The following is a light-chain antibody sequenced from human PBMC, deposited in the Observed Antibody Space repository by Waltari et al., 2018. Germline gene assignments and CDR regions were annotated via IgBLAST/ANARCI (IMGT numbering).Light chain of an antibody. CDR2: AAS. Sequence: DIQMTQSPSSVSASVGDRVIITFRASQGISNWLAWYQQKPGKGPKLLIYAASVLQTGVPSRFSGSGSGTDFTLTISNLQPEDFATYFCQQGNSFPPTFGQGTKVEVK. J-gene: IGKJ1*01. V-gene: IGKV1-12*01. CDR1: QGISNW. CDR3: QQGNSFPPT.